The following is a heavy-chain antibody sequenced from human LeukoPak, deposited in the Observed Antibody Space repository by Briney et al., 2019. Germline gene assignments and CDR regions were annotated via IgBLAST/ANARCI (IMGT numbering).Heavy chain of an antibody. J-gene: IGHJ4*02. CDR2: IHPSGML. CDR1: GASFNSDDQY. CDR3: SRGLDSRKLGY. V-gene: IGHV4-31*03. Sequence: SETLSLTCTVSGASFNSDDQYWNWIRQSPGKGLEWIGSIHPSGMLYNNPSLESRVTMSRDTSKNQLSLNLNSVTAADTAVYSCSRGLDSRKLGYWGQGILVTVSS. D-gene: IGHD3-22*01.